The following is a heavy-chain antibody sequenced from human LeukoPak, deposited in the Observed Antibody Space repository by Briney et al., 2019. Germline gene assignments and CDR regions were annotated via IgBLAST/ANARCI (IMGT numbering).Heavy chain of an antibody. V-gene: IGHV4-4*07. D-gene: IGHD6-13*01. CDR2: IYNSESI. CDR3: ARDRSSSYTRDWFDP. J-gene: IGHJ5*02. CDR1: GGSINGYY. Sequence: TPSETLSLTCTVSGGSINGYYWSWIRQPAGKGLEWIGRIYNSESINYNPSLKSRVTMSIDTSKSQFSLKLNPVTAADTAVYYCARDRSSSYTRDWFDPWGQGALVTVSS.